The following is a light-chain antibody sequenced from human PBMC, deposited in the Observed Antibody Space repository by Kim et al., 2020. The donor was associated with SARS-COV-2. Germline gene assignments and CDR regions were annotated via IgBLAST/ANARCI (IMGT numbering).Light chain of an antibody. CDR1: QGIGND. CDR3: LQDFTFPWT. V-gene: IGKV1-6*02. Sequence: ASVGDRVTITCRASQGIGNDLGWYQQKPGKAPKLLISAASRLQSGVPSRFGGSGSGTVFTLTISSLQPEDVATYYCLQDFTFPWTFGQGTKVDIK. CDR2: AAS. J-gene: IGKJ1*01.